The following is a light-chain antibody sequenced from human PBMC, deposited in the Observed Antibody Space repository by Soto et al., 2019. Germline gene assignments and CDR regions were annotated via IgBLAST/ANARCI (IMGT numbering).Light chain of an antibody. CDR1: HSVEKD. Sequence: EVVLTQSPATLSLSPGESVILSCRPSHSVEKDLAWYKQKPAQTPRLLISDTSNRATGIPARFSGSGSETDFTLTISSLEPEDFAVYYCQQRKHWPPLTFGGGTKVEIK. CDR3: QQRKHWPPLT. V-gene: IGKV3-11*01. J-gene: IGKJ4*01. CDR2: DTS.